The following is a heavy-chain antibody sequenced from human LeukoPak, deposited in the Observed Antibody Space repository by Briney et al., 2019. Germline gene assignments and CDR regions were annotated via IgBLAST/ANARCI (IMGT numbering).Heavy chain of an antibody. D-gene: IGHD3-16*02. J-gene: IGHJ4*02. V-gene: IGHV3-21*01. CDR3: ARGDYDYVWVSYRYDF. Sequence: RGGCLRLSCAASGFTFSSYSMNWARQAPGKGLEWVSSTSSSSSYIYYADSVKGRFTISSDNAKNSLYLQMNSLRAEDTAVYYCARGDYDYVWVSYRYDFWAQGNLVTVSS. CDR1: GFTFSSYS. CDR2: TSSSSSYI.